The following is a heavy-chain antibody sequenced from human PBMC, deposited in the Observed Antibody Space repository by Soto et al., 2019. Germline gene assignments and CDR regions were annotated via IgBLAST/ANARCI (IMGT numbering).Heavy chain of an antibody. CDR1: GGSFTRGRYS. D-gene: IGHD3-3*01. CDR3: ARDFAYFDS. Sequence: TMSLTFTVSGGSFTRGRYSWSGLRQPPGKGLEWIGYVYHTGRTSYNPSLKSRVSISMDTSKNQFSLNLDSVTAADTAVYFSARDFAYFDSWGQGTLVTVSS. J-gene: IGHJ4*02. CDR2: VYHTGRT. V-gene: IGHV4-61*01.